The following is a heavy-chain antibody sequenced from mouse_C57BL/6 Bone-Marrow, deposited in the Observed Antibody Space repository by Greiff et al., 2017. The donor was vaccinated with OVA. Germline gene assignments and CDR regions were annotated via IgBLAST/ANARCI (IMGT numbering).Heavy chain of an antibody. V-gene: IGHV1-63*01. Sequence: QVQLQQSGAELVRPGTSVEMSCKASGYTFTNYWIGWAKQRPGHGLEWIGDIYPGGGYTNYNEKFKGKATLTADKSSSTAYMQFSSLTSEDSAIYYCARYDGYFHWYFDVWGTGTTVTVSS. CDR2: IYPGGGYT. J-gene: IGHJ1*03. CDR1: GYTFTNYW. CDR3: ARYDGYFHWYFDV. D-gene: IGHD2-3*01.